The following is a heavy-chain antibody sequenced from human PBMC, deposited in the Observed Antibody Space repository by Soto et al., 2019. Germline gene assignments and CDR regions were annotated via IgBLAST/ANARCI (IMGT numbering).Heavy chain of an antibody. J-gene: IGHJ6*03. D-gene: IGHD2-2*01. V-gene: IGHV1-3*01. CDR3: ARDWYCSSTSCAYYYYYYMDV. CDR1: GYTFTSYA. Sequence: QVPLVQSGAEVKKPGASVKVSCKASGYTFTSYAMHWVRQAPGQRLEWMGWINAGNGNTKYSQKFQGRVTITRDTSASTAYMELSSLRSEDTAVYYCARDWYCSSTSCAYYYYYYMDVWGKGTTVTVSS. CDR2: INAGNGNT.